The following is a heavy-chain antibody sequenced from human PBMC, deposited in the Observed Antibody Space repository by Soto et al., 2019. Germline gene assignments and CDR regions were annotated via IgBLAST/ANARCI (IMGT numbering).Heavy chain of an antibody. CDR2: IRSKANSYAT. J-gene: IGHJ6*02. D-gene: IGHD3-10*01. CDR1: GFTFSGSA. CDR3: TRPGGLSRGDV. Sequence: GGSLRLSCAASGFTFSGSAMHWVRQASGKGLEWVGRIRSKANSYATAYAASVKGRFTISRDDSKNTAYLQMNSLKTEDTAVYYCTRPGGLSRGDVWGQGTTVTVSS. V-gene: IGHV3-73*01.